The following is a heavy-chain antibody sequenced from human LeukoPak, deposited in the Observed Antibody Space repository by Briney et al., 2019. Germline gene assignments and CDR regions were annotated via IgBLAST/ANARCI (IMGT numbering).Heavy chain of an antibody. D-gene: IGHD3-16*01. Sequence: GASLKISCKGSGYSFTNYWLGWVRPMPEKGLEWMGIIYPGDSDTRYSPSFQGQVTISADKSISTAYLQWSSLKASDTAMYYCARGGWGDYFDYWGQGTLVTVSS. CDR2: IYPGDSDT. CDR3: ARGGWGDYFDY. J-gene: IGHJ4*02. CDR1: GYSFTNYW. V-gene: IGHV5-51*01.